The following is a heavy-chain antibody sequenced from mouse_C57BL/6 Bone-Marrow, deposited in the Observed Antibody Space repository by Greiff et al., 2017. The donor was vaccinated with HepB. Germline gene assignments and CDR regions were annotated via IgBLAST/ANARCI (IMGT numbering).Heavy chain of an antibody. CDR3: ARGALYFDY. D-gene: IGHD3-1*01. V-gene: IGHV3-6*01. CDR1: GYSITSGYY. CDR2: ISYDGSN. J-gene: IGHJ2*01. Sequence: DVQLQESGPGLVKPSQSLSLTCSVTGYSITSGYYWNWIRQFPGNKLEWMGYISYDGSNNYNPSLKNRISITRDTSKNQFFLKLNSVTTEDTATYYCARGALYFDYWGQGTTLTVSS.